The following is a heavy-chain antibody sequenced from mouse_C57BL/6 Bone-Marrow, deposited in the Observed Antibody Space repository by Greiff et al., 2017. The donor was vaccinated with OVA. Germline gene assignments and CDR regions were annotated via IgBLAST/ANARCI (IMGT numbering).Heavy chain of an antibody. D-gene: IGHD1-1*01. CDR3: TRGNYGSPYWYFDV. CDR1: GFTFSDAW. V-gene: IGHV6-6*01. J-gene: IGHJ1*03. Sequence: EVKLMESGGGLVQPGGSMKLSCAASGFTFSDAWMDWVRQSPEKGLEWVAEIRNKANNHATYYAESVKGRFTISRDDSKSSVYLQMNSIRAEDTGIYYCTRGNYGSPYWYFDVWGTGTTVTVSS. CDR2: IRNKANNHAT.